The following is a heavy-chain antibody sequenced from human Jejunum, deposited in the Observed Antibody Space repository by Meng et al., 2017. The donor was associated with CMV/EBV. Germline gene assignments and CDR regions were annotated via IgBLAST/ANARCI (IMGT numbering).Heavy chain of an antibody. D-gene: IGHD2-2*02. Sequence: SSYTMIWVRQAPGKGLEWVSSISSSSSYIYYADSVKGRFTISRDNAKNSLYLQMNSLRAEDTAVYYCARDYCSSTSCYTENWFDPWGQGTLVTVSS. J-gene: IGHJ5*02. CDR3: ARDYCSSTSCYTENWFDP. V-gene: IGHV3-21*01. CDR1: SSYT. CDR2: ISSSSSYI.